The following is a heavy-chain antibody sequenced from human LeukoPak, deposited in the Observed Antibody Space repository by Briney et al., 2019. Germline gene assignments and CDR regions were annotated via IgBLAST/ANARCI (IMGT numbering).Heavy chain of an antibody. V-gene: IGHV3-33*01. Sequence: GGSLRLSCAASGFTFNTYGMNWVRQAPGKGLEWVGVIWYDGSIKYYVDSVKGRFTISRDNSKNTLYLQMDNLRAEDTAVYYCASELRNGPGYWGRGVLVTVSS. CDR3: ASELRNGPGY. CDR2: IWYDGSIK. J-gene: IGHJ4*02. D-gene: IGHD4-17*01. CDR1: GFTFNTYG.